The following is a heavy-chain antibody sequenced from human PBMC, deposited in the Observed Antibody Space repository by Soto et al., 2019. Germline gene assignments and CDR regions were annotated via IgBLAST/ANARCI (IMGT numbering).Heavy chain of an antibody. V-gene: IGHV4-31*03. CDR1: GGSISSGGYY. J-gene: IGHJ6*02. Sequence: QVQLQESGPGLVKPSQTLSLTCTVSGGSISSGGYYWSWIRQHPGKGLEWIGYIYYSGSTYYNPSLKSRVTISLDTSKNQFSLKLSSVTAADTAVYYCARDRVEMATILDYYYYGMDVWGQGTTVTVSS. CDR2: IYYSGST. CDR3: ARDRVEMATILDYYYYGMDV. D-gene: IGHD2-21*01.